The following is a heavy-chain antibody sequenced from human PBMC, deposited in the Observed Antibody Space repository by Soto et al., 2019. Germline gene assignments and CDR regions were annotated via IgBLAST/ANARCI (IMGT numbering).Heavy chain of an antibody. Sequence: SETLSLTCAFSGCSISSGGYSWNWLRQPPGKGLEWIGYIYHSGSTSYNPSLKSRVSISVDKSKNQFSLKLSSVTAADTAVYYCARAHCGGDCYYGGGNWFDPWGQGTLVTVSS. D-gene: IGHD2-21*02. V-gene: IGHV4-30-2*01. CDR3: ARAHCGGDCYYGGGNWFDP. J-gene: IGHJ5*02. CDR2: IYHSGST. CDR1: GCSISSGGYS.